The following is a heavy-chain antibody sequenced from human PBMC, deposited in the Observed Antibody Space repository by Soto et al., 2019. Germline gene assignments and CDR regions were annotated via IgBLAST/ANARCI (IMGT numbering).Heavy chain of an antibody. Sequence: EVQLVESGGGLVQPGRSLRLSCAASGFTFDDYAMHWVRQAPGKGLDRVSGSSWNRGSIGYADSVKGRFTISRDNAKNSLNLQMNSLRAEDTALYYCAKDRGYSRSSGYFAYWGHGTLVTVSS. CDR1: GFTFDDYA. CDR3: AKDRGYSRSSGYFAY. J-gene: IGHJ4*01. CDR2: SSWNRGSI. V-gene: IGHV3-9*01. D-gene: IGHD6-6*01.